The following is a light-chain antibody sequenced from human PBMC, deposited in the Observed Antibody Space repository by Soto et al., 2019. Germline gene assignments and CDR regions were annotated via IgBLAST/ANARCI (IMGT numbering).Light chain of an antibody. J-gene: IGKJ4*01. V-gene: IGKV3-20*01. CDR2: GAS. CDR3: QQYGALPPT. Sequence: EIVLTQFPGALSLSPGERVTLSCRASQTVSNKYLAWYQQKSGQAPKFLIYGASNRATGIPDRFSGSGSGTYFTLTISRLEPEDFVVYYCQQYGALPPTFGGGTKVEIK. CDR1: QTVSNKY.